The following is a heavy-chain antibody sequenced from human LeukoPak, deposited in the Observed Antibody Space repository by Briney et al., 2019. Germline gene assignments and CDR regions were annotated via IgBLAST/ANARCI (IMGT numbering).Heavy chain of an antibody. CDR1: GGSISSSSYY. D-gene: IGHD1-1*01. V-gene: IGHV4-39*07. CDR2: IYYSGST. J-gene: IGHJ4*02. Sequence: PSETLSLTCTVSGGSISSSSYYWGWLRQPPGTGLEWIGSIYYSGSTYYNPSLKSRVTISVDTSKNQFSLKLSSVTAADTAVYYCAREVTWNDFPKWDYWGQGTLVTVSS. CDR3: AREVTWNDFPKWDY.